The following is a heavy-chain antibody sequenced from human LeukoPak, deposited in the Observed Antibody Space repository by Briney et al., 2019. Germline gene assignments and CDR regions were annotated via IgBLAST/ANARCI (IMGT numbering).Heavy chain of an antibody. J-gene: IGHJ4*02. V-gene: IGHV1-69*13. CDR1: GGTFSSYA. CDR2: IIPISGTA. Sequence: ASVKVSCKASGGTFSSYAISWVRQAPGQGPEWIGGIIPISGTAKYAQKFQGRVTITADESTSTAYMELSSLRSEDTAVYYCAREDYYDSSGYYETFDYWGQGTLVTVSS. CDR3: AREDYYDSSGYYETFDY. D-gene: IGHD3-22*01.